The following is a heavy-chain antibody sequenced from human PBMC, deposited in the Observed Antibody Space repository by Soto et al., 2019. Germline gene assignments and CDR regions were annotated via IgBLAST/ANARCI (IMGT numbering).Heavy chain of an antibody. D-gene: IGHD2-8*01. CDR3: ARRGVGYCTNGVCYPYFDY. J-gene: IGHJ4*02. Sequence: SETLSLTCTVSGGSISSYYWSWIPQSPGKGLEWIGYIYYSGSTNYNPSLKSQVTISVDTSKNHFSLKLSSVTAADTAVYYCARRGVGYCTNGVCYPYFDYWGQGTLVTVS. CDR2: IYYSGST. V-gene: IGHV4-59*01. CDR1: GGSISSYY.